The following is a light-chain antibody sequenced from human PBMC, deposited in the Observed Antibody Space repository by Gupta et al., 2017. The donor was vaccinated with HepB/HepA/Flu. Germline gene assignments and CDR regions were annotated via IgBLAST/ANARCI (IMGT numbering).Light chain of an antibody. V-gene: IGKV1-17*01. J-gene: IGKJ5*01. Sequence: DIQMNQSPSSLSASVGDRVTITCRASQVIRIDLGWYQQKPGKAPKRLIYAASSLQSGVPSRFSGSGSGTEFTLTISSLQPEDFATYYCLQYNSYPPTFGQGTRLEIK. CDR2: AAS. CDR3: LQYNSYPPT. CDR1: QVIRID.